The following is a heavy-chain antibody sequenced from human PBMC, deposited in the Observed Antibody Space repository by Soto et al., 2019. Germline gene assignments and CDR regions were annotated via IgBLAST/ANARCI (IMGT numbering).Heavy chain of an antibody. D-gene: IGHD3-22*01. V-gene: IGHV4-30-4*01. Sequence: SETLSLTCTVSGGSISSGDYYWSWIRQPPGKGLEWIGYIYYSGSTYYNPSLKSRVTISVDTSKNQFSLKLSSVTAADTAVYYCASGAYYYDSSGYYHDWGKGTLVTVSS. CDR3: ASGAYYYDSSGYYHD. J-gene: IGHJ4*02. CDR1: GGSISSGDYY. CDR2: IYYSGST.